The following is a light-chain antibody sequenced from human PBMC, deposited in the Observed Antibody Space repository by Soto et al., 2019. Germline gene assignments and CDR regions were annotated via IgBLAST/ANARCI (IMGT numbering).Light chain of an antibody. CDR3: SSFSGSTSWV. CDR2: YVS. J-gene: IGLJ3*02. Sequence: QSVLTQPASVSGSPGQSITIPCTGTSSDVGTYGYVSWYQHHPGKAPQLMIYYVSNRPSGVSDRFSGSKSGNTASLTISGLQAEDEADYYCSSFSGSTSWVFGGGTKVTVL. V-gene: IGLV2-14*03. CDR1: SSDVGTYGY.